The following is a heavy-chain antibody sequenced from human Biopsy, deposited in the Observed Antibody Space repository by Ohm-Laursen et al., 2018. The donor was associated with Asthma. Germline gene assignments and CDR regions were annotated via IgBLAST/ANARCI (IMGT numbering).Heavy chain of an antibody. Sequence: SQTLSLTCTVSYGSITSGGYYWTWIRQHPGKGLEWFGFIYYSGSTYYNPSLKSRVSISIDTSKNQFSLKLSSVTAADTAVYYCARAQDYYDSRGYYRSFDYWGQGTLVTVSS. J-gene: IGHJ4*02. CDR3: ARAQDYYDSRGYYRSFDY. D-gene: IGHD3-22*01. CDR1: YGSITSGGYY. CDR2: IYYSGST. V-gene: IGHV4-31*03.